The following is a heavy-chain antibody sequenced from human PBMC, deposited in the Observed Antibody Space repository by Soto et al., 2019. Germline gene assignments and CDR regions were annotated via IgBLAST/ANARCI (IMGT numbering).Heavy chain of an antibody. V-gene: IGHV1-3*01. CDR1: GYTFTGYA. D-gene: IGHD1-26*01. J-gene: IGHJ4*02. Sequence: LKVSCKASGYTFTGYAMHWVRQAPGQRLEWMGWINGGNGNTKYSQKLQGRVIITRDTAASTAYMELSSLRSEDTGVYYCAKESGSYPEYYFHYWGQGTLVTVSS. CDR3: AKESGSYPEYYFHY. CDR2: INGGNGNT.